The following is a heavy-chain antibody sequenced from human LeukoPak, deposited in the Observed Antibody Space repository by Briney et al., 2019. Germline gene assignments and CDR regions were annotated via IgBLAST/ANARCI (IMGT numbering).Heavy chain of an antibody. V-gene: IGHV5-51*01. CDR1: GYRFTSYW. CDR3: ARHWRGWYSIGY. J-gene: IGHJ4*02. D-gene: IGHD6-19*01. Sequence: GESLKISCKGSGYRFTSYWIGWVRQMPGKGLELMAIIYPDDSNSRYSPSFQGQVTISADKSISTAYLQWSSLKASDSAMYYCARHWRGWYSIGYWGQGTLVTVSS. CDR2: IYPDDSNS.